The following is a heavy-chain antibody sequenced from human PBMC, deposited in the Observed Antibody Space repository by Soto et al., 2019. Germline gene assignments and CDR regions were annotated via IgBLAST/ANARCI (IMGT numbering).Heavy chain of an antibody. V-gene: IGHV3-15*01. Sequence: PGGSLRLSCAASGFNLRNSRMSWVRQAPGKGLEWLARIKSYTDGGTIDYAAPVNGRFTISGYDSKNTLYLQMNSLKTEDTAVYYCTTYDYIWGSDRYRWAYWGQGTLVTVSS. CDR3: TTYDYIWGSDRYRWAY. J-gene: IGHJ4*02. CDR2: IKSYTDGGTI. CDR1: GFNLRNSR. D-gene: IGHD3-16*02.